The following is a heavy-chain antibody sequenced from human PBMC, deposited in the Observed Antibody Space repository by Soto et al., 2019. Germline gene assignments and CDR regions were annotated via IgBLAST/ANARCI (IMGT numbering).Heavy chain of an antibody. V-gene: IGHV3-23*01. CDR2: ISGSGGST. D-gene: IGHD6-19*01. CDR1: GFTFSNYA. CDR3: VRGGSGWYVAY. J-gene: IGHJ4*02. Sequence: EVQLLESGGGLVQPGGSLRLSCAAPGFTFSNYAMNWVRQAPGKGLEWVSVISGSGGSTYYADSVKGRFTISRDNSKNPLYRQMNSLRGGETGVYYCVRGGSGWYVAYWGQGTLVTVSS.